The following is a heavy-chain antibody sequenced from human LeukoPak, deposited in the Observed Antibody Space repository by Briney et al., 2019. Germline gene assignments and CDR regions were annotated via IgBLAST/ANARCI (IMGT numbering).Heavy chain of an antibody. CDR1: GFPFSRYT. CDR2: IRYDGTNK. D-gene: IGHD6-19*01. V-gene: IGHV3-30*02. CDR3: ARVQWLAEESPNLFDY. Sequence: PGGSLRLSCAASGFPFSRYTMNWVRQAPGKGLEWVAFIRYDGTNKYYADSVKGRFTFSRDNSKNTLYLQMNSLRAEDTAVYYCARVQWLAEESPNLFDYWGQGTLVTVSS. J-gene: IGHJ4*02.